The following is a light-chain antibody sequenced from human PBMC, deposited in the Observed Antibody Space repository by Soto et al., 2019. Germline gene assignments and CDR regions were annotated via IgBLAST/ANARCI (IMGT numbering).Light chain of an antibody. CDR2: EVS. V-gene: IGLV2-8*01. CDR3: SSYAGSNDVV. Sequence: QSALTQPPSASGSPGQSVTISCTGTSSDVGGYNYVSWYQPHPGKAPKLMIYEVSKRPSGVPDRFSGSKSGNTASLTVSGLQAEDEADYYCSSYAGSNDVVFGGGTKVTVL. J-gene: IGLJ2*01. CDR1: SSDVGGYNY.